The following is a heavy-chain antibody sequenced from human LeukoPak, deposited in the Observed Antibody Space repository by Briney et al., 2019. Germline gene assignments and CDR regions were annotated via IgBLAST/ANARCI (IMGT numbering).Heavy chain of an antibody. CDR3: ALFGGGDYYYYYMDV. V-gene: IGHV1-69*13. CDR2: IIPIFGTA. D-gene: IGHD3-10*02. J-gene: IGHJ6*03. Sequence: SVKVSCKASGYTFTGYYMHWVRQAPGQGLEWMGGIIPIFGTANYAQKFQGRVTITADESTSTAYMELSSLRSEDTAVYYCALFGGGDYYYYYMDVWGKGTTVTISS. CDR1: GYTFTGYY.